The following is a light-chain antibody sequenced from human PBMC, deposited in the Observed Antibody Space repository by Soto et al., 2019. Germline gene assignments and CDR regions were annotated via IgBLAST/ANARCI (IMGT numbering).Light chain of an antibody. CDR2: DAS. Sequence: DIQMTQSPSTLSASVGDRVTITCRASQTISTWLAWHQQKPGKAPKLLIYDASSLGSGVPSRFSGSGFGTEFTLTISNLQPDDFATYYCQQYNSLWTFGQGTEVEIK. V-gene: IGKV1-5*01. CDR1: QTISTW. CDR3: QQYNSLWT. J-gene: IGKJ1*01.